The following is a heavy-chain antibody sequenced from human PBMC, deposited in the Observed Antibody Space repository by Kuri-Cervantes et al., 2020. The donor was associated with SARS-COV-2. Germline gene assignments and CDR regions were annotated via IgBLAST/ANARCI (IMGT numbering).Heavy chain of an antibody. CDR2: IYPGDSDT. Sequence: GGSLRLSCKGFGYSFTSYWIGWVRQMPGKGLEWMGIIYPGDSDTRYSPSFQGQVTISADKSISTAYLQWSSLKASDTAMYYCARRAYGEQVDYYYMDVWGKGTTVTVSS. V-gene: IGHV5-51*01. D-gene: IGHD4-17*01. J-gene: IGHJ6*03. CDR3: ARRAYGEQVDYYYMDV. CDR1: GYSFTSYW.